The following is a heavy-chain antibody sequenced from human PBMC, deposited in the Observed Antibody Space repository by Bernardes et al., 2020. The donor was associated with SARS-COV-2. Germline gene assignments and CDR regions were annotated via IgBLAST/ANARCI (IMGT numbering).Heavy chain of an antibody. J-gene: IGHJ5*02. CDR1: GGSISSYY. V-gene: IGHV4-59*01. D-gene: IGHD6-13*01. Sequence: SETLSLTCTVSGGSISSYYWTWIRQPPGKGLEWIGYIYYSGSTAYNPSLKSRVAISLDMSKNQFSLRLSSVTAADTAAYYCGRRAGYSSSPIDTWGRGTLVTGAS. CDR2: IYYSGST. CDR3: GRRAGYSSSPIDT.